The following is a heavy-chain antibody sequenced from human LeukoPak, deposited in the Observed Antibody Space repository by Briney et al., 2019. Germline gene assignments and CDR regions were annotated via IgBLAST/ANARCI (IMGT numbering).Heavy chain of an antibody. CDR2: IYYSGST. D-gene: IGHD6-19*01. CDR1: GASISSSSYY. Sequence: SETLSLTCTVSGASISSSSYYWGWIRQPPGKVLEWIGSIYYSGSTYYNPSLKSRVTISVDTSKNQFSLKLSSVTAADTALYYCARRVAVAGYYWGQGTLVTVS. J-gene: IGHJ4*02. V-gene: IGHV4-39*01. CDR3: ARRVAVAGYY.